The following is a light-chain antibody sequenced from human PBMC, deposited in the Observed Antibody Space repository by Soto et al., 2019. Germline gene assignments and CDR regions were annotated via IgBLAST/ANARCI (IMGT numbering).Light chain of an antibody. J-gene: IGKJ1*01. CDR2: KAS. Sequence: DIKMTQSPSTLSASVGDRVTITCRASQSFGSWLAWYQQKPGKAPKLLIYKASSLESGVPSRFSGSGSVTEFTLTISSLQPDDFATYYCQQWWTFGQGTKVEIK. CDR1: QSFGSW. V-gene: IGKV1-5*03. CDR3: QQWWT.